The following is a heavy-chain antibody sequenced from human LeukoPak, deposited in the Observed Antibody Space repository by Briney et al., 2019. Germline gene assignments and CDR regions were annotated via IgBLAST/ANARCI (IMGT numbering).Heavy chain of an antibody. CDR1: GGSISSYY. D-gene: IGHD3-3*01. CDR3: ATLRYDFWSGYYDY. J-gene: IGHJ4*02. CDR2: IYNSGST. Sequence: SETLSLTCTVSGGSISSYYWSWIRQPAGKGLEWIGRIYNSGSTNYNPSLKSRVTISVDTSKNQFSLKLSSVTAADTAVYYCATLRYDFWSGYYDYWGQGTLVTVSS. V-gene: IGHV4-4*07.